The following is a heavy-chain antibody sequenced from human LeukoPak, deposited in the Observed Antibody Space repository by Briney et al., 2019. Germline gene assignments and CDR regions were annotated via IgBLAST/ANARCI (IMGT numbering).Heavy chain of an antibody. CDR2: IYHSGST. J-gene: IGHJ3*02. Sequence: SETLSLTCTVSGYSISSGYYWGWIRQPPGKGLEWIGSIYHSGSTYYNPSLKSRVTISVDTSKNQFSLKLSSVTAADTAVYYCARDISWIQLWPPSDAFDIWGQGTMVTVSS. V-gene: IGHV4-38-2*02. CDR3: ARDISWIQLWPPSDAFDI. CDR1: GYSISSGYY. D-gene: IGHD5-18*01.